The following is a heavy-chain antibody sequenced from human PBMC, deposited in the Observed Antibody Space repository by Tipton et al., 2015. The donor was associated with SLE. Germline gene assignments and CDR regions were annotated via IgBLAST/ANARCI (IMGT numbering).Heavy chain of an antibody. D-gene: IGHD3-10*01. J-gene: IGHJ6*02. CDR2: IYYSGST. CDR1: GGSISSSSYY. V-gene: IGHV4-61*05. CDR3: ARAGMVRGVAPMDA. Sequence: TLSLTCTVSGGSISSSSYYWGWIRQPPGKGLEWIGYIYYSGSTNYNPSLKSRVTISVDTSKNQFSLKLSSVTAADTAVYYCARAGMVRGVAPMDAWGQGTTVTVSS.